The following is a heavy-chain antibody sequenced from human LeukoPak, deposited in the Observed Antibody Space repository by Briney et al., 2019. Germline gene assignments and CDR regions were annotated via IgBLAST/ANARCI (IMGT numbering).Heavy chain of an antibody. CDR3: ASLKNYYDSSGYLVTDAFDI. J-gene: IGHJ3*02. CDR1: GYTFNSYG. CDR2: ISAYNGNT. Sequence: GASVKVSCKASGYTFNSYGINWVRQAPGQGLEWMGWISAYNGNTNYAQKLQDGVTMTRDTATSTAYMELRSLKSGDTAVYYCASLKNYYDSSGYLVTDAFDIWGQGTMVTVSS. V-gene: IGHV1-18*01. D-gene: IGHD3-22*01.